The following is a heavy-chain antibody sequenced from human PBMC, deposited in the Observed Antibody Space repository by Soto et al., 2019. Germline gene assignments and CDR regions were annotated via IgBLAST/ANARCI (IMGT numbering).Heavy chain of an antibody. V-gene: IGHV1-18*04. CDR1: GYIYRNYA. CDR3: ARSSPSLDY. J-gene: IGHJ4*02. CDR2: ISVSNDNT. D-gene: IGHD3-10*01. Sequence: ASVKVSWKTSGYIYRNYAISWVRQAPGQGLEWMGWISVSNDNTDSAHALRGRLTMTTDTSTSTAYLELTSLMSNDTAVYYCARSSPSLDYWGQGSLVTVSS.